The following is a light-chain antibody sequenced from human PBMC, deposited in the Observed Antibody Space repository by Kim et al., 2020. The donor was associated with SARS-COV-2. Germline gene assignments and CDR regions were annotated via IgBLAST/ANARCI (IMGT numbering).Light chain of an antibody. CDR1: NIGGKS. CDR3: QVWNSDNDDRGV. CDR2: YDS. V-gene: IGLV3-21*01. J-gene: IGLJ3*02. Sequence: PGGTAIITWEENNIGGKSVQWYQQKAGQSPVLVIRYDSDRPSGIPKRFSGSNSGNTATLTISGVEDGDEADYYCQVWNSDNDDRGVFGGGTQLTVL.